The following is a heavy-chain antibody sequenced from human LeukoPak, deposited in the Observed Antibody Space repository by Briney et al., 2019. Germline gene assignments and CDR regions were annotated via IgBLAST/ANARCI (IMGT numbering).Heavy chain of an antibody. CDR2: IYHSGST. V-gene: IGHV4-38-2*02. J-gene: IGHJ4*02. D-gene: IGHD6-13*01. Sequence: SETLSLTRTVSGYSISSGYYWGWIRQPPGKGLEWIGSIYHSGSTYYNPSLKSRVTISVDTSKNQFSLKLSSVTAADTAVYYCARISQQLVLSAFDYWGQGTLVTVSS. CDR1: GYSISSGYY. CDR3: ARISQQLVLSAFDY.